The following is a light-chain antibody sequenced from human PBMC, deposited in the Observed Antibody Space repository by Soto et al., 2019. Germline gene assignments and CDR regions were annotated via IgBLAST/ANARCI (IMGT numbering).Light chain of an antibody. CDR3: MQGDHWPYT. J-gene: IGKJ2*01. CDR2: KVS. V-gene: IGKV2-30*02. Sequence: DVVMTQSPLSLPVTLGQPASVSCRSSQSLVHSDGNTYLPWFQQRPGKSPRRLIYKVSNRDSGVPDRFSGSGSGTDFTLRVSRVEAEDVGVYYCMQGDHWPYTFGQGTKLEIK. CDR1: QSLVHSDGNTY.